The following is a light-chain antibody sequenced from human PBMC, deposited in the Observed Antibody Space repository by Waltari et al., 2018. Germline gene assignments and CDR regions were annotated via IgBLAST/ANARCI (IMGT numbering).Light chain of an antibody. CDR3: QTWDTNTPL. CDR2: RDT. V-gene: IGLV3-1*01. Sequence: SSELTQPPSVSVSPGQTATVTCSGDELGDRYASWYQQRPGQSPLLVIYRDTMRPSGIPERFSGSNSGTTATLTISWTQAMDEADYYCQTWDTNTPLFGGGTKLTVL. CDR1: ELGDRY. J-gene: IGLJ2*01.